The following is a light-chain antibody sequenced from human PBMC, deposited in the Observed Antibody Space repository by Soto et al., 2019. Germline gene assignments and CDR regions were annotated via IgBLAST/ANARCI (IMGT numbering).Light chain of an antibody. CDR1: ESIDNW. CDR3: QQYHTDWT. Sequence: NQMTQSPSTLSASVGDTVTITCRASESIDNWLAWYQQKPGKAPKLLIFAASTLVRGVPSRFSGRGSGTEFTLTISSLQADDYATFYCQQYHTDWTCGQGTKG. CDR2: AAS. J-gene: IGKJ1*01. V-gene: IGKV1-5*01.